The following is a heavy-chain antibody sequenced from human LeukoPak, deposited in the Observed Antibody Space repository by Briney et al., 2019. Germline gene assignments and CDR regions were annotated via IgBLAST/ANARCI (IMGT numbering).Heavy chain of an antibody. CDR1: GGSISSHY. J-gene: IGHJ6*03. D-gene: IGHD3-22*01. V-gene: IGHV4-59*11. CDR2: IYYSGST. CDR3: ARVVRSGLEHYYYYMDV. Sequence: PSETLSLTCTVSGGSISSHYRSWVRQPPGKGLEWIGYIYYSGSTNNNPSLKSRVTISVDASKNQFSLKLLSVTASDTAVYYCARVVRSGLEHYYYYMDVWGKGTTVTVSS.